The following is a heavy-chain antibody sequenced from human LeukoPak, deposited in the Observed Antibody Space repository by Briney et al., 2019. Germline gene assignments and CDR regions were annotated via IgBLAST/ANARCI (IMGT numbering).Heavy chain of an antibody. CDR3: ARDNGFGELFAEPHAFDI. V-gene: IGHV4-59*01. D-gene: IGHD3-10*01. CDR1: VGPISSYI. Sequence: SETLSLTCTVSVGPISSYIWSSSRQPPGKGLEWIGYVYYSGSTNYNPSLKSRVTISVDTSKNQFSLKLSSVTAADTAVYYCARDNGFGELFAEPHAFDIWGQGTMVTVSS. CDR2: VYYSGST. J-gene: IGHJ3*02.